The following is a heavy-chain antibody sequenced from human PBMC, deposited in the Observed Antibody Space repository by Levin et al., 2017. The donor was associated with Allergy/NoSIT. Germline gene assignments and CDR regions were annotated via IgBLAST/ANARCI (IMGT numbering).Heavy chain of an antibody. J-gene: IGHJ6*02. Sequence: SETLSLTCSVSGGSVSSGTYYWSWIRRPPGKGLEWIGYISYRGVTKYNPSLKSRVTISVDTSKNDFSLKVTSVTAADTAVYSCARDRIIVSGGNDYYYGMDVWGQGTTVIVSS. V-gene: IGHV4-61*03. CDR1: GGSVSSGTYY. CDR2: ISYRGVT. D-gene: IGHD5/OR15-5a*01. CDR3: ARDRIIVSGGNDYYYGMDV.